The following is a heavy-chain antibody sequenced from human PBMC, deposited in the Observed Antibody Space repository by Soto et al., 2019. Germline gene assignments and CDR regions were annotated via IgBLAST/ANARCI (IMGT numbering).Heavy chain of an antibody. CDR1: GFTFSSYS. CDR3: AREGLEPTFAFDT. V-gene: IGHV3-21*01. Sequence: GGSLRLSCAASGFTFSSYSMNWVRQAPGKGLEWVSSISSSSSYIYYADSVKGRFTISRDNAKNSLYLQMNSLRAEDTAVYYCAREGLEPTFAFDTWGQGTMVTVSS. D-gene: IGHD1-1*01. J-gene: IGHJ3*02. CDR2: ISSSSSYI.